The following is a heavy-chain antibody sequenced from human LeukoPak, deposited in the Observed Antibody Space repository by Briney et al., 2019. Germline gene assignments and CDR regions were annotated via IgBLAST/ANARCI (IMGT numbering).Heavy chain of an antibody. V-gene: IGHV3-23*01. Sequence: GGSLRLSCAASGFTFSSYAMSWVRQAPGKGLEWGSAISGSGGSTYYADSVKGRFTISRDNVNNMLYLHMNSLRAEDTAVYYCASFGISWRSSYWGQGTLVTVSS. J-gene: IGHJ4*02. CDR2: ISGSGGST. CDR1: GFTFSSYA. D-gene: IGHD2-21*01. CDR3: ASFGISWRSSY.